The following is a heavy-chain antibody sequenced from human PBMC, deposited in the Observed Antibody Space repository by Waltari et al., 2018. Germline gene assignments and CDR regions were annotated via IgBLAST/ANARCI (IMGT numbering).Heavy chain of an antibody. D-gene: IGHD1-26*01. V-gene: IGHV1-2*02. Sequence: QVQLVQSGAEVKKPGASVKFSCKASGYTFTGYSMHWVRQAPGQGLEWMVWINPNCGGTNYAQKFKGRVTMTRDTSISTAYMGLSRLRSDDTAVYYCARGVVGATNWFDPWGQGTLVTVSS. CDR1: GYTFTGYS. CDR2: INPNCGGT. CDR3: ARGVVGATNWFDP. J-gene: IGHJ5*02.